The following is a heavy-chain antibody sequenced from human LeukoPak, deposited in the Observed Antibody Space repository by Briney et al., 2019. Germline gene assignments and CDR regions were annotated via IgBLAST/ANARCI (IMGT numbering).Heavy chain of an antibody. CDR2: INPNSGGT. Sequence: ASVKVSCKASGYTFTGYYMHWVRQAPGQGLEWMGWINPNSGGTNYAQKFQGRVTMTRDTSISTAYMELSRLRPDDTAVYYCAKLGATVSFGDYWGQGTLVTVSS. J-gene: IGHJ4*02. D-gene: IGHD1-26*01. CDR1: GYTFTGYY. V-gene: IGHV1-2*02. CDR3: AKLGATVSFGDY.